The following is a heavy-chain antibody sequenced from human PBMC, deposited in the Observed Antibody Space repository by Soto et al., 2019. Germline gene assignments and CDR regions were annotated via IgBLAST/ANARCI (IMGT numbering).Heavy chain of an antibody. CDR2: IKSKTDGGTT. Sequence: GGSLRLGCAACGFTVSNAWMSGVRQAPGKGLEWVGRIKSKTDGGTTDYAAPVKGRFTISRDDSKNTLYLQMNSLKTEDTAVYYCTTGEREIFGGTRYYSYGMDVSGQGTTVTVSS. J-gene: IGHJ6*02. CDR1: GFTVSNAW. V-gene: IGHV3-15*01. D-gene: IGHD3-3*01. CDR3: TTGEREIFGGTRYYSYGMDV.